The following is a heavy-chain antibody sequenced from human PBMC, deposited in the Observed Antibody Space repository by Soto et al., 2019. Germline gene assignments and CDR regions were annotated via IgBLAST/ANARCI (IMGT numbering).Heavy chain of an antibody. Sequence: QLQLQESGSGLVKPSQTLSLTCAVSGGSISSGGYSWSWIRQPPGKGLEWIGYIYHSGYTYYNPSPKSRVTVSVDRSKNQFSLKLSSVTAADPAVYYCARAHYGDYGYGMDVWGQGTTVTVSS. CDR1: GGSISSGGYS. V-gene: IGHV4-30-2*01. CDR3: ARAHYGDYGYGMDV. CDR2: IYHSGYT. J-gene: IGHJ6*02. D-gene: IGHD4-17*01.